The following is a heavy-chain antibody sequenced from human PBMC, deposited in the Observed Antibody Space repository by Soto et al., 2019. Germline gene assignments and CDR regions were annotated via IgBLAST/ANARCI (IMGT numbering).Heavy chain of an antibody. V-gene: IGHV4-31*03. Sequence: QVQLQESGPGLVKPSQTLSLTCTVSGGSISSGGYYWSWIRQHPGKGLEWIGYIYYSGSAYYNPSLKSRVTISVDTSKNQFSLKLSSVTAADTAVYYCARLAVGYYYGMDVWGQGTTVTVSS. J-gene: IGHJ6*02. CDR2: IYYSGSA. CDR1: GGSISSGGYY. CDR3: ARLAVGYYYGMDV. D-gene: IGHD2-15*01.